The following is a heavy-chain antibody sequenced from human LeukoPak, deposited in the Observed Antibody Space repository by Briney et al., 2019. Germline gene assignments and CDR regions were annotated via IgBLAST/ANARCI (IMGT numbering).Heavy chain of an antibody. CDR1: GDSISRYY. Sequence: SETLSLTCTASGDSISRYYWSWSRQPPGEGLEWIGYIRHSENPNNNPSLKSRVTMSVDTSKNQFSLKLSSVTAADTAVYYCARGSTGAFGPWGQGTLVTVSS. CDR2: IRHSENP. CDR3: ARGSTGAFGP. J-gene: IGHJ5*02. V-gene: IGHV4-59*01. D-gene: IGHD7-27*01.